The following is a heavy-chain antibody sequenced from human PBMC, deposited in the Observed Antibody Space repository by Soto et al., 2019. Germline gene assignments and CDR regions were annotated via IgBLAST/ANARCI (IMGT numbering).Heavy chain of an antibody. CDR3: ARDPDAEYSGSYHTPRSLDS. CDR2: INTDGTGT. CDR1: GFTFSSDW. Sequence: PVGSLRLSCAASGFTFSSDWLHWVRQPPGKGLEWVSRINTDGTGTSYADSVKGRFTISRDNAKNTLYLQMNNLRAEDTAIYYCARDPDAEYSGSYHTPRSLDSWGQGTQVTVSS. J-gene: IGHJ4*02. D-gene: IGHD1-26*01. V-gene: IGHV3-74*01.